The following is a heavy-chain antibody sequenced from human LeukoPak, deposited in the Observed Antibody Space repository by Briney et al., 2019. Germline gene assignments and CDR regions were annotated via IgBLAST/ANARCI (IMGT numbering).Heavy chain of an antibody. CDR1: GFTFSSYS. D-gene: IGHD5-12*01. CDR2: ISSSSSYI. J-gene: IGHJ4*02. Sequence: GGSLRLSCAASGFTFSSYSMNWVRQAPGKGLEWVSSISSSSSYIYYADSVKGRFTISRDNAKDSLYLQMNSLRAEDTAVYYCARDPGSGYEEHFDYWGQGTLVTVSS. V-gene: IGHV3-21*04. CDR3: ARDPGSGYEEHFDY.